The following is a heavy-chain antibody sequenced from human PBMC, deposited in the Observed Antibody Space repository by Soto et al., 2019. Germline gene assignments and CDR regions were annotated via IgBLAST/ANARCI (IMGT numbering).Heavy chain of an antibody. J-gene: IGHJ6*02. CDR1: GGSISSYS. D-gene: IGHD6-13*01. Sequence: SETLSLTCTVSGGSISSYSWSWIRQPPGKGLEWIGYIYYSGNTNYNPSLKSRVTISVDTSKNQVSLKVYSVTAADTALYYCASSGRDLGSSSPKGKNYYSYYGLDVWGQGTTVTVSS. V-gene: IGHV4-59*01. CDR3: ASSGRDLGSSSPKGKNYYSYYGLDV. CDR2: IYYSGNT.